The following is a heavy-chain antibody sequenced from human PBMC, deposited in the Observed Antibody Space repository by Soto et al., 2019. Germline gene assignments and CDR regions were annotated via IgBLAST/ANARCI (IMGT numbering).Heavy chain of an antibody. CDR3: ARDPNWNYGPPPRGFDP. V-gene: IGHV3-30-3*01. J-gene: IGHJ5*02. CDR1: GFTFSSYA. D-gene: IGHD1-7*01. CDR2: ISYDGSNK. Sequence: GGSLRLSCAASGFTFSSYAMHWVRQAPGKGLEWVAVISYDGSNKYYADSVKGRFTISRDNAKNSLYLQMNSLRAEDTAVYYCARDPNWNYGPPPRGFDPWGQGTLVTVSS.